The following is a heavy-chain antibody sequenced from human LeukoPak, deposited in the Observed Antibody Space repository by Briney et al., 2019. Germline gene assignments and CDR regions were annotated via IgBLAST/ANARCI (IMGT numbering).Heavy chain of an antibody. J-gene: IGHJ4*02. CDR1: GYSISSGYY. CDR2: IYHSGST. D-gene: IGHD7-27*01. Sequence: SETLSLTCTVSGYSISSGYYWGWIRQPPGKGLEWIGSIYHSGSTYYNPSLKSRVTISVDTSKNQFSLKLSSVTAADTAVYYCARYLWGSCFDYWGQGTLVTVSS. V-gene: IGHV4-38-2*02. CDR3: ARYLWGSCFDY.